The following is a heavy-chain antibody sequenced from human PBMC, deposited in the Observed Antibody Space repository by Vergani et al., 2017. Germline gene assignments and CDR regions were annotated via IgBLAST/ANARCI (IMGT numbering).Heavy chain of an antibody. Sequence: QVQLVESGGGVVQPGGSLRLSCGASGFTFSNYGMHWVRQAPGKGLEWVTFILYAGSNTYYADSVKGRFTISRDNSKNTLFLQMNSLRPEDTAVYYCARDTVTGSRYFDYWGQGTLVTVSS. J-gene: IGHJ4*02. V-gene: IGHV3-30*02. CDR2: ILYAGSNT. CDR3: ARDTVTGSRYFDY. CDR1: GFTFSNYG. D-gene: IGHD6-19*01.